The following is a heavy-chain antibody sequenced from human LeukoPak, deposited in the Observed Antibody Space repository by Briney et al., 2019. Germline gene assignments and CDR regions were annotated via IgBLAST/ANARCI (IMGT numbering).Heavy chain of an antibody. CDR1: GSYW. Sequence: PGGSLRLSCAASGSYWMHWVRQAPGKGLEWVAVISYDGSNKYYADSVKGRFTISRDNSKNTLYLQMNSLRAEDTAVYYCARGAVAGTRYYYYYGMDVWGQGTTVTVSS. CDR2: ISYDGSNK. CDR3: ARGAVAGTRYYYYYGMDV. V-gene: IGHV3-30-3*01. J-gene: IGHJ6*02. D-gene: IGHD6-19*01.